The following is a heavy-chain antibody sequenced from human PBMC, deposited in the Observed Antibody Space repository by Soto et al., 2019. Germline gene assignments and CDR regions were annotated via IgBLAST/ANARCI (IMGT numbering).Heavy chain of an antibody. D-gene: IGHD3-10*01. CDR3: ARLLRGRLDFDY. V-gene: IGHV5-51*01. J-gene: IGHJ4*02. CDR2: IYPGDSDT. Sequence: IGCVRKMPGKGLEWMGIIYPGDSDTRYSPSFQGQVTISADKSISTAYLQWSSLKASDTAMYYCARLLRGRLDFDYWGQGTLVTVSS.